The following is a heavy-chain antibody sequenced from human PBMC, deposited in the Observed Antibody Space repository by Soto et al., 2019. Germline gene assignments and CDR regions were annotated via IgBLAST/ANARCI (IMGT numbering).Heavy chain of an antibody. CDR3: ARLYYYDSPPYFDY. CDR1: GGSISGYY. J-gene: IGHJ4*02. CDR2: IYYSGST. V-gene: IGHV4-59*08. Sequence: SETLSLTCTVSGGSISGYYWSWIRQPPGKGLEWIGYIYYSGSTNYNPSLKSRVTISVDTSKNQFSLKLSSVTAADTAVYYCARLYYYDSPPYFDYWGQGTLVTVSS. D-gene: IGHD3-22*01.